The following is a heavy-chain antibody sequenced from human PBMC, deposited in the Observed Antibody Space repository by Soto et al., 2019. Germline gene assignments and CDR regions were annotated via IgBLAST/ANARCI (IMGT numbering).Heavy chain of an antibody. Sequence: QVQLVQSGAEVKKPGSSGKVSCKASGGTFRSYTISWVRQAPGQGPEWMGRIIPILGIANYAQKFQGRVTMTADKATSTAYMELGSLRSEDTAVYYCARYCSSTSCYDNAFDIWGQGTMVTVSS. J-gene: IGHJ3*02. CDR3: ARYCSSTSCYDNAFDI. V-gene: IGHV1-69*02. CDR1: GGTFRSYT. CDR2: IIPILGIA. D-gene: IGHD2-2*01.